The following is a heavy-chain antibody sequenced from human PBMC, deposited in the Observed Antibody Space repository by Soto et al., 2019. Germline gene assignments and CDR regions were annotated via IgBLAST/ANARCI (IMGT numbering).Heavy chain of an antibody. CDR2: IIPILGTT. CDR3: ARWLVPKYNYFDGLDV. V-gene: IGHV1-69*01. D-gene: IGHD5-12*01. J-gene: IGHJ6*02. CDR1: GDNFNSYV. Sequence: QAQLVQSGAEVKKPGSSVKVSCKASGDNFNSYVISWIRQAPGQGPEWMGAIIPILGTTNYAEHFQGKVSISAGGSKRTAHMEVNRMRSEGTAVYYCARWLVPKYNYFDGLDVWGQGTAVSVS.